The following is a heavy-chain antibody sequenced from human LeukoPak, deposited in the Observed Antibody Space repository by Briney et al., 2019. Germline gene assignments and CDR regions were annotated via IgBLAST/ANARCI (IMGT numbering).Heavy chain of an antibody. J-gene: IGHJ3*02. V-gene: IGHV1-8*01. CDR1: GYTFTSYD. Sequence: RGASVTLSCTASGYTFTSYDINWVRQAPGQGLEWMGWMNPNSGNTGYAQKFQGRVTMTRNTSISTAYMELSSLRSEDTAVYYCGIVVVPAAIWKRNDAFDIWGQGTMVTVSS. CDR2: MNPNSGNT. CDR3: GIVVVPAAIWKRNDAFDI. D-gene: IGHD2-2*01.